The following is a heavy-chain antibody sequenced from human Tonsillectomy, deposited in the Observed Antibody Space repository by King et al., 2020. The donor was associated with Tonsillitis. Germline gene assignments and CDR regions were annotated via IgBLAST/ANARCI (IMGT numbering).Heavy chain of an antibody. CDR3: ARRGAAADFHY. J-gene: IGHJ4*02. V-gene: IGHV5-51*01. Sequence: QLVQSGAEVKKPGESLKISCKGSGYSFTSYWIGWVRQMTGKGLEWVGIFYPGDSDTRYSPSFQGQVTISADNAISTPYLQWSSLKASDTAMYYCARRGAAADFHYWRQGTLVTVSS. CDR1: GYSFTSYW. CDR2: FYPGDSDT. D-gene: IGHD6-13*01.